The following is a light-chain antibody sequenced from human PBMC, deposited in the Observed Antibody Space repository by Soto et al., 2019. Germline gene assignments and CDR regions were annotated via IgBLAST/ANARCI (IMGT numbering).Light chain of an antibody. CDR2: DTS. Sequence: EIVLTQSPATLSLSPGERATLSCRASQSVSTYLAWYQHQPGQAPRLLIYDTSNRATGIPARFSGSGSGTDFTLTISSLEPEDFAVYYCQQRSDWPPVFGQGTRLEIK. V-gene: IGKV3-11*01. CDR3: QQRSDWPPV. J-gene: IGKJ5*01. CDR1: QSVSTY.